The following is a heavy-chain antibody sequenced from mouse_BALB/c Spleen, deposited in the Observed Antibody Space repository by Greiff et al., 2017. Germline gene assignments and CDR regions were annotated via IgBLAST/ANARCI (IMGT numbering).Heavy chain of an antibody. CDR1: GYSITSGYY. V-gene: IGHV3-6*02. CDR2: ISYDGSN. Sequence: EVKLMESGPGLVKPSQSLSLTCSVTGYSITSGYYWNWIRQFPGNKLEWMGYISYDGSNNYNPSLKNRISITRDTSKNQFFLKLNSVTTEDTATYYCARDLDQWGQGTTLTVSS. J-gene: IGHJ2*01. CDR3: ARDLDQ.